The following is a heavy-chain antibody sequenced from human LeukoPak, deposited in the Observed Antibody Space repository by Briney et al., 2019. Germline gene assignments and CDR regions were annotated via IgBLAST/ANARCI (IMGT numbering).Heavy chain of an antibody. CDR2: MYRGDRT. J-gene: IGHJ5*01. CDR1: GFTFSSYA. CDR3: ASSHCTAGSCNWFDL. D-gene: IGHD2-8*02. Sequence: GGSLRLSCAASGFTFSSYAMHWVRQAPGKGLEWVSFMYRGDRTYYADSVKGRCTMSRDDMEKTVYLQMDSLRAEDTAVYYCASSHCTAGSCNWFDLWGQGSLVPVSS. V-gene: IGHV3-66*01.